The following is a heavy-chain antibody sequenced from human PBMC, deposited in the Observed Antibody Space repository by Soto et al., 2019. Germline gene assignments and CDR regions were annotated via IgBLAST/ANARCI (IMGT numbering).Heavy chain of an antibody. J-gene: IGHJ5*02. CDR1: GYTFGDYG. V-gene: IGHV1-18*04. CDR3: ARVPTPTHGDSNKNNFLDP. Sequence: SVKVSFKASGYTFGDYGFSWVRQAPGQGLEWMGWISPYNGSTHYVETFQGRVTMTTDTSTSTAFMELRTLTSDDTAVYYCARVPTPTHGDSNKNNFLDPWGQGTLVTVSS. D-gene: IGHD3-10*01. CDR2: ISPYNGST.